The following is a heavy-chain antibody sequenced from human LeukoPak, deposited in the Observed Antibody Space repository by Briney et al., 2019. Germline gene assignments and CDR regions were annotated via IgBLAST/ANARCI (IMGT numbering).Heavy chain of an antibody. Sequence: PGGSLRLSCAASGFTFSSYSMNWVRQAPGKGLEWVSSISSSSSTIYYADSVKGRFTISRDNAKNSLYLQMNSLRAEDTAVYYCARDGAVAGPVHFDYWGQGTLVTVSS. V-gene: IGHV3-48*01. CDR1: GFTFSSYS. CDR3: ARDGAVAGPVHFDY. D-gene: IGHD6-19*01. J-gene: IGHJ4*02. CDR2: ISSSSSTI.